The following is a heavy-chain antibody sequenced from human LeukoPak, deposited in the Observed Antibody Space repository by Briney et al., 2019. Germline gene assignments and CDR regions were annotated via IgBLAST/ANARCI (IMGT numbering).Heavy chain of an antibody. J-gene: IGHJ4*02. CDR2: IRSKAYGGTT. CDR1: GFTLGEYA. V-gene: IGHV3-49*04. CDR3: TRDRGSRYYFDY. D-gene: IGHD1-26*01. Sequence: GGSLRLSCTASGFTLGEYAMCCVRQAPGKGLEWVGFIRSKAYGGTTEYAASVKGRFTISRDDSKSIVYLQMNSLKTDDTAVYYCTRDRGSRYYFDYWGQGTLVTVSS.